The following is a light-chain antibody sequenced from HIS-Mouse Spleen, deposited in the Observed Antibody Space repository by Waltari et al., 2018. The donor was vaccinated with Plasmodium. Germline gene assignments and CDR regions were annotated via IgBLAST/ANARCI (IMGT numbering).Light chain of an antibody. Sequence: DIQLTQSPSFLSSSVGDRVTITCRASQGISSYLDWYQQKPGKAPKLLIYSASTMQNGGTSRFSGSGSGTEFTLTIRSPQPEDVETYYCQQLNSYPYTFGEGTKLEIK. CDR2: SAS. V-gene: IGKV1-9*01. CDR1: QGISSY. CDR3: QQLNSYPYT. J-gene: IGKJ2*01.